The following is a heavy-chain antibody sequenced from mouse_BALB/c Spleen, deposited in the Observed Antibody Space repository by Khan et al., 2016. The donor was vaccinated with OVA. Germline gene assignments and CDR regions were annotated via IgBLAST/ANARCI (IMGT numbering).Heavy chain of an antibody. CDR2: LWGDGST. CDR3: AKFTPDYYSMDY. V-gene: IGHV2-3*01. CDR1: GFSLTSYG. Sequence: QVQLKQSGPGLVAPSQSLSITCTVSGFSLTSYGVNWVRQPPGKGLEWLGVLWGDGSTNYHSTLKSRLIISKDNSKRQVFLTLNSLQPDDTATYYCAKFTPDYYSMDYWGQGTSVTVSS. J-gene: IGHJ4*01. D-gene: IGHD1-1*01.